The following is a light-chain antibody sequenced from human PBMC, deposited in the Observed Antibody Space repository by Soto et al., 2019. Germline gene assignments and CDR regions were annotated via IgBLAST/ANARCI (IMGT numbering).Light chain of an antibody. CDR1: SSDVGGYNL. CDR3: CSYAGTYTYV. CDR2: DVS. V-gene: IGLV2-11*01. Sequence: QSALTQPRSVSGSPGQSVTISCTGTSSDVGGYNLVSWYQHHPGKAPKLMIYDVSNRPSGVPDRFSGSKSGNTASLTISGLQAEDEADYYCCSYAGTYTYVFGTGTKLTVL. J-gene: IGLJ1*01.